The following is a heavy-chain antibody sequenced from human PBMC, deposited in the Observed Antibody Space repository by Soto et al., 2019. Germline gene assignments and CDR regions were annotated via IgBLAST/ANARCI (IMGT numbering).Heavy chain of an antibody. CDR3: AKDKRYDILSAWDALDI. D-gene: IGHD3-9*01. CDR1: GYTFTNSG. V-gene: IGHV1-18*01. Sequence: ASVKVSCKASGYTFTNSGISWVRQAPGPGLEWMGWISTDNGNTNYAQHLQGRVSMTTDTSTSTAYMDLRSLRSDDTAVYYCAKDKRYDILSAWDALDIWGQGTRVTVSS. J-gene: IGHJ3*02. CDR2: ISTDNGNT.